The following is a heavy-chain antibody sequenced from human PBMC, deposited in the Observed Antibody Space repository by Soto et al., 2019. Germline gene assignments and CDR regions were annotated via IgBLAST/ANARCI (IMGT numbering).Heavy chain of an antibody. CDR2: ISGSGGST. Sequence: PVGSLRLSCAASVFTFSSYAMSCVRHAPGKGLEWVSAISGSGGSTYYADSVRGRFTISRDNSKNTLYLQMNSLRAEDTAVYYCAKDLRQLRYFDRWVYWGQVTPVTVSX. D-gene: IGHD3-9*01. CDR3: AKDLRQLRYFDRWVY. J-gene: IGHJ4*02. CDR1: VFTFSSYA. V-gene: IGHV3-23*01.